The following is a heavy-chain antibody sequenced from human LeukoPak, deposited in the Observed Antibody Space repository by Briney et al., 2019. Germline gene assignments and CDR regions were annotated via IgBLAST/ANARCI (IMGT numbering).Heavy chain of an antibody. V-gene: IGHV3-74*01. D-gene: IGHD3-3*01. Sequence: GGSLRLSCAASGFTFSSYWMHWVRQAPGEGLVWVSRINSDGSSTSYADSVKGRFTISRDNAKNTLYLQMNSLRAEDTAVYYCAPMADYDFWSGYKNYFDYWGQGTLVIVSS. CDR1: GFTFSSYW. J-gene: IGHJ4*02. CDR3: APMADYDFWSGYKNYFDY. CDR2: INSDGSST.